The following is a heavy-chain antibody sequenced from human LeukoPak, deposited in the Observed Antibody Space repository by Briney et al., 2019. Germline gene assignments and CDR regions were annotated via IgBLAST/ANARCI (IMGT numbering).Heavy chain of an antibody. J-gene: IGHJ4*02. Sequence: ASVKVSCKASGYTFTNYYMRRVRQAPGQGLEWMGFINPSGGSTSYAQKFQGRVTMTRDTSTSTVYMELSSLTSEDTAVYYCARNAASGLDYWGQGTLVTVSS. CDR2: INPSGGST. CDR1: GYTFTNYY. CDR3: ARNAASGLDY. D-gene: IGHD2-15*01. V-gene: IGHV1-46*01.